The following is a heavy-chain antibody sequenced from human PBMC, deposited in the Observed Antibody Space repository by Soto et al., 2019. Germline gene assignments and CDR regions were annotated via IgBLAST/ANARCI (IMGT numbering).Heavy chain of an antibody. Sequence: PSETLSLTGAVSGYSISSGYSWGWIRQPPGKGLEWIGSIFHSVTTYYNPSLKSRVTISVDTSQNHFSLKLSSVTAADTAVYFCAREDYYDGSSYYYYFDYLGHGTLVTVCS. D-gene: IGHD3-22*01. V-gene: IGHV4-38-2*02. CDR1: GYSISSGYS. J-gene: IGHJ4*01. CDR3: AREDYYDGSSYYYYFDY. CDR2: IFHSVTT.